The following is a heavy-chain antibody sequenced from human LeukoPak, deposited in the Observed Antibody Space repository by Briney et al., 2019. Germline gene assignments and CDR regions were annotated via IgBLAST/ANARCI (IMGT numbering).Heavy chain of an antibody. J-gene: IGHJ4*02. CDR1: GFTFSVYS. Sequence: PGGSLRLSCAASGFTFSVYSMTWVRQAPGKGLEWLSYISSSSMTVYYADSVKGRFTISRDNSKNTLYLQMNSLRAEDTAVYYCAKDRGDYGDFVFDYWGQGTLVTVSS. V-gene: IGHV3-48*01. D-gene: IGHD4-17*01. CDR2: ISSSSMTV. CDR3: AKDRGDYGDFVFDY.